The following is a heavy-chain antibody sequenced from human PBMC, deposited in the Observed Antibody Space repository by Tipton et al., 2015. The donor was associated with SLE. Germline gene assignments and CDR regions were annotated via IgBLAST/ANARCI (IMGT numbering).Heavy chain of an antibody. J-gene: IGHJ4*02. CDR3: AHRQYYYDYSVSFDD. D-gene: IGHD3-16*01. CDR1: GFSLGTGGVG. V-gene: IGHV2-5*01. CDR2: IFWNGAK. Sequence: VKPSETLTLICSFSGFSLGTGGVGVGWIRQSPGKALEWLALIFWNGAKRYKPSLNSRLTITKDTSKNQVVLTLTNVDPVDTATYYCAHRQYYYDYSVSFDDWGQGTLVTVSS.